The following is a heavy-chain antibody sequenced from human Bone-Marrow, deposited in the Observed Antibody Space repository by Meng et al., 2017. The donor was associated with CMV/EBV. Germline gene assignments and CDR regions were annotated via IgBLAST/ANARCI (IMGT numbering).Heavy chain of an antibody. D-gene: IGHD2-2*01. CDR2: MSRSGSTI. V-gene: IGHV3-11*01. Sequence: SGFTFSDYYMSWIRQAPGKGLEWVSYMSRSGSTIWYADSVQGRFTISRDNAKNSLYLQMNSLSAEDTAVYYCARTPPAAIGWCFDLWGRGTLVTVSS. CDR1: GFTFSDYY. J-gene: IGHJ2*01. CDR3: ARTPPAAIGWCFDL.